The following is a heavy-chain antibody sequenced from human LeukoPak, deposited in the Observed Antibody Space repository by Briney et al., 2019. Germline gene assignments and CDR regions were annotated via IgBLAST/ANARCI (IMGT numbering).Heavy chain of an antibody. Sequence: SETLSLTCAVSGGSMSSDDWRWLRQFAGKGLEWIGRISTSGRTSYNPSLKSRVTMSVDTSKNQFALILTSVTAADTAVYYCARGPSGYYGMDVWGQGTTVTVS. V-gene: IGHV4-4*07. CDR3: ARGPSGYYGMDV. CDR1: GGSMSSDD. D-gene: IGHD3-10*01. J-gene: IGHJ6*02. CDR2: ISTSGRT.